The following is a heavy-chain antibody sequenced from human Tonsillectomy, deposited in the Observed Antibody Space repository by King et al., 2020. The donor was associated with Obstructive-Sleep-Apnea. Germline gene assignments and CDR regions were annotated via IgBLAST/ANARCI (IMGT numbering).Heavy chain of an antibody. D-gene: IGHD6-19*01. CDR2: INWNSAKI. V-gene: IGHV3-9*01. Sequence: VQLVESGGGLVQPARSLRLSCAASGFSFDDYAMHWVRQAPGKGLEWVSGINWNSAKIVYADSVKGRFTISRDNAKNSLYLQMNSLRPEDTAFYYCAKDIAVAGMVAFDIWGQGTMVTVSS. CDR3: AKDIAVAGMVAFDI. J-gene: IGHJ3*02. CDR1: GFSFDDYA.